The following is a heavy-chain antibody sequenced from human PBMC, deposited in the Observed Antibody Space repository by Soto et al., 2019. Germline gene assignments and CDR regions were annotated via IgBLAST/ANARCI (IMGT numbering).Heavy chain of an antibody. J-gene: IGHJ5*02. Sequence: NPSETLSLTCPVSGGSISSGGYYWSWIRQHPGKGLEWIGYIYYSGSTYFNPSLKSRLTISVDTSKNQFSLQLSSVTAADTAVYYCARAGHSSSSEGANWFDPWGQGTLVTVSS. CDR1: GGSISSGGYY. D-gene: IGHD6-6*01. CDR2: IYYSGST. CDR3: ARAGHSSSSEGANWFDP. V-gene: IGHV4-31*03.